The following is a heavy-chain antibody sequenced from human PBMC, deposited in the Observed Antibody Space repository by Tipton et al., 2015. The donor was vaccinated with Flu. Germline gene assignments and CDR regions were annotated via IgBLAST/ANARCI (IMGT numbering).Heavy chain of an antibody. CDR1: GDSVNSGYYF. Sequence: GLVKPSETLSLTCTVSGDSVNSGYYFWTWVRQPPGKGLEWLGYVYYSGSTKYNPSLKRRVNMSVDTSKKHFSLTLSSVTADDTAVYYCAREVPRFSDIVIGPAAIHNCFDPWGQGTRVTVSS. J-gene: IGHJ5*02. CDR2: VYYSGST. V-gene: IGHV4-61*03. D-gene: IGHD2-2*01. CDR3: AREVPRFSDIVIGPAAIHNCFDP.